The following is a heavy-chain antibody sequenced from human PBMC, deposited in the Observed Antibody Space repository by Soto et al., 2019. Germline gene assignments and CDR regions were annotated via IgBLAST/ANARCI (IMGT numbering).Heavy chain of an antibody. CDR1: GGTINSGDYF. V-gene: IGHV4-30-4*01. CDR2: IFYTGST. CDR3: ARVKATLYRDYYFDY. J-gene: IGHJ4*02. Sequence: QVQLQESGPGLVKSSQTLSLTCSVSGGTINSGDYFWSWIRQPPGKGLEWIGSIFYTGSTYYSPSLKSRASMSMDTSKKLFSLRLRSLTAADTAVYFCARVKATLYRDYYFDYWGQGTLVTVSS. D-gene: IGHD5-12*01.